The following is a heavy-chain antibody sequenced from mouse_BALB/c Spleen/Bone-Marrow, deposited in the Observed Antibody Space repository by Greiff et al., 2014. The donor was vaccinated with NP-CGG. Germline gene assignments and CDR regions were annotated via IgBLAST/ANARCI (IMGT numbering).Heavy chain of an antibody. Sequence: VKLQESGAELVRPGVSVKISCKGSGYTFTDYALHWVKQSHAKSLEWIGIISTYYGDASYNQKFKGKATMTVDKSSSTAYMELARLTSEDFAIFFCARSDGFDYWGQGPPLPVSS. CDR3: ARSDGFDY. V-gene: IGHV1S137*01. CDR1: GYTFTDYA. D-gene: IGHD2-3*01. CDR2: ISTYYGDA. J-gene: IGHJ2*01.